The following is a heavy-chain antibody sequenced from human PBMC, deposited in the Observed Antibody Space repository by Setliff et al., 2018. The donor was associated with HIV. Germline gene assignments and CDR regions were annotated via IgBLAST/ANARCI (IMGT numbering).Heavy chain of an antibody. CDR2: IYSSGST. CDR1: GGSISSYY. J-gene: IGHJ4*02. D-gene: IGHD3-22*01. Sequence: PSETLSLTCTVSGGSISSYYWSWIRQPPGRGLEWIGYIYSSGSTSYNPSLKSRVTISVDTSKNQFSLKLSSVTAADTAVYYCARGHSYYYDRSGPYYFDYWGQGTLVTVS. V-gene: IGHV4-4*08. CDR3: ARGHSYYYDRSGPYYFDY.